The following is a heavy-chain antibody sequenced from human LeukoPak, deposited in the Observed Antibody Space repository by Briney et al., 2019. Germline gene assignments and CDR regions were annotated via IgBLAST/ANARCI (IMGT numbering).Heavy chain of an antibody. J-gene: IGHJ4*02. D-gene: IGHD4-17*01. CDR1: GGSFSGYY. CDR2: INHSGST. CDR3: ARGRPWTTVTRYFDY. V-gene: IGHV4-34*01. Sequence: SETLSLTRAVYGGSFSGYYWSWIRQPPGKGLEWIGEINHSGSTNYNPSLKSRVTISVDTSKNQFSLKLSSVTAADTAVYYCARGRPWTTVTRYFDYWGQGTLVTVSS.